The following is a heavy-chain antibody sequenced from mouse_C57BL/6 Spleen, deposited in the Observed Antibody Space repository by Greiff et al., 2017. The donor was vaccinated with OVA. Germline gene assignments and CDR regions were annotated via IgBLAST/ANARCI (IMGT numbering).Heavy chain of an antibody. CDR1: GFTFSDYY. CDR3: ARDWDYGNYDWYFDV. J-gene: IGHJ1*03. CDR2: INYDGSST. D-gene: IGHD2-1*01. V-gene: IGHV5-16*01. Sequence: EVQLVESAGGLVQPGSSMKLSCTASGFTFSDYYMAWVRQVPEKGLEWVANINYDGSSTYYLDSLKSRFIISRDNAKNILYLQMSSLKSEDTATYYCARDWDYGNYDWYFDVWGTGTTVTVSS.